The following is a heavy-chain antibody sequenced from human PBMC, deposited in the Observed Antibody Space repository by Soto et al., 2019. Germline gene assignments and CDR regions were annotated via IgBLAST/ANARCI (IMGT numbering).Heavy chain of an antibody. V-gene: IGHV3-53*04. J-gene: IGHJ6*03. CDR3: ARDRLSSTNRYYYYYMDV. CDR2: IYSGGST. CDR1: GFTVSSNY. D-gene: IGHD2-2*01. Sequence: GGSLRLSCAASGFTVSSNYMSWVRQAPGKGLEWVSVIYSGGSTYYADSVKGRFTISRHNSKNTLYLQMNSLRAEDTAVYYCARDRLSSTNRYYYYYMDVWGKGTTVTVSS.